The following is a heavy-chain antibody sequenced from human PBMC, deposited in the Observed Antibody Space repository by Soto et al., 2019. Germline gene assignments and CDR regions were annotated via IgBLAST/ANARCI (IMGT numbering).Heavy chain of an antibody. D-gene: IGHD6-13*01. V-gene: IGHV3-30*18. J-gene: IGHJ4*02. Sequence: QVQLVESGGGVVQPGRSLRLSCAASGFTFSSYGMHWVRQAPGKGLEWVAVISYDGSNKYYADSVKGRFTTSRDNSKNTLYLQMNSLRAEDTAVYYCAKVESSSWPVMYYFDYWGQGTLVTVSS. CDR1: GFTFSSYG. CDR2: ISYDGSNK. CDR3: AKVESSSWPVMYYFDY.